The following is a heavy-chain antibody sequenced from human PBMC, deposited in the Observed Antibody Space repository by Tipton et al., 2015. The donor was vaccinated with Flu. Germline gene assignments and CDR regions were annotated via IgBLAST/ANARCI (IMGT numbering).Heavy chain of an antibody. D-gene: IGHD7-27*01. CDR3: AREGRGLTGGFDY. CDR2: ISSSSSYI. V-gene: IGHV3-21*01. CDR1: EFTFSSYS. Sequence: GSLRLSCAASEFTFSSYSMNWVRQAPGKGLEWVSSISSSSSYIYYADSVKGRFTISRDNAKNSLYLQMNSLRAEDTAVYYCAREGRGLTGGFDYWGQGTLVTVSS. J-gene: IGHJ4*02.